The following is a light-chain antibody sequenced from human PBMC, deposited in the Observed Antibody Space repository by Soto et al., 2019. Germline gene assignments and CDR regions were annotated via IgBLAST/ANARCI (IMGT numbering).Light chain of an antibody. CDR2: GAS. CDR1: QSVNAN. Sequence: EVVMTQSPATLSVSPGERATLSCRASQSVNANLAWYQQKPGQAPRLLIHGASNRATGIPARFSGSGFGTEFILTISCLQSEDFAVYYCQRYNTWLWTFGQGSKVEI. CDR3: QRYNTWLWT. V-gene: IGKV3-15*01. J-gene: IGKJ1*01.